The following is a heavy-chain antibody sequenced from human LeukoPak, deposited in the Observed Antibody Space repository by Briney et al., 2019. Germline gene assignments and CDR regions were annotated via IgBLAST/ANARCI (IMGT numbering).Heavy chain of an antibody. J-gene: IGHJ6*03. CDR2: IIPIFGTA. CDR3: ARVLSGYDFEDYYYYYMDV. D-gene: IGHD5-12*01. CDR1: GYTFTGYY. Sequence: SVKVSCKASGYTFTGYYIHWVRQAPGQGLEWMGGIIPIFGTANYAQKFQGRVTITADESTSTAYMELSSLRSEDTAVYYCARVLSGYDFEDYYYYYMDVWGKGTTVTISS. V-gene: IGHV1-69*13.